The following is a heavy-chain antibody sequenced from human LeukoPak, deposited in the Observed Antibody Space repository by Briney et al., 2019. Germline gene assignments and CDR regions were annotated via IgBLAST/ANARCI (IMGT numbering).Heavy chain of an antibody. CDR2: IIPILGIA. CDR3: ARASVAGAPDGMDV. D-gene: IGHD6-19*01. CDR1: GGTFSSYA. Sequence: GASVKVSCKASGGTFSSYAISWVRQAPGQGLEWMGRIIPILGIANYAQKFQGRVTITADKSTSTAYMELSSLRSEDTAVYYCARASVAGAPDGMDVWGQGTTVTVSS. J-gene: IGHJ6*02. V-gene: IGHV1-69*04.